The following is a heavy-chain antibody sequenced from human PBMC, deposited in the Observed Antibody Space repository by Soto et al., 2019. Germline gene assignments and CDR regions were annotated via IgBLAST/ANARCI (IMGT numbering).Heavy chain of an antibody. Sequence: ASVKVSCKASGYTFTSYGISWVRQAPGQGLEWMGWISAYNGNTNYAQKLQGRVTMTTDTSTSTAYMELRSLRSDDTAVYYCARYKEYDQISDYWGREPWSPSPQ. CDR1: GYTFTSYG. V-gene: IGHV1-18*01. D-gene: IGHD3-3*01. J-gene: IGHJ4*02. CDR2: ISAYNGNT. CDR3: ARYKEYDQISDY.